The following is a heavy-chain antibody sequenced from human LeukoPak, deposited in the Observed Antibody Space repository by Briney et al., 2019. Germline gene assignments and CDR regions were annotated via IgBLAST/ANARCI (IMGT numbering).Heavy chain of an antibody. V-gene: IGHV4-59*01. J-gene: IGHJ3*02. CDR1: GGSISSYY. CDR3: ARVGSSFLDAFDN. D-gene: IGHD6-13*01. CDR2: IYYSGST. Sequence: PSETLSLTCTVSGGSISSYYWSWIRQPPGKGLEWIGYIYYSGSTNYNPSLKSRVTISVDTSKNQFSLKLSSVTAADTAVYYCARVGSSFLDAFDNWGQGTMVTVSS.